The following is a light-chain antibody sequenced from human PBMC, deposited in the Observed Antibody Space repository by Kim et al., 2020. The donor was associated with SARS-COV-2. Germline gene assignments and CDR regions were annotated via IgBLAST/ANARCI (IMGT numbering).Light chain of an antibody. CDR1: QSVLYSSTNKNY. V-gene: IGKV4-1*01. J-gene: IGKJ2*01. CDR2: WAS. Sequence: ERATINCKSSQSVLYSSTNKNYLAWYQQKPGQPPRLLIYWASTRESGVPDRFSGSGSGTDFTLSISRLQAEDVAVYYCQQYYSSPPHTFGQGTKLEI. CDR3: QQYYSSPPHT.